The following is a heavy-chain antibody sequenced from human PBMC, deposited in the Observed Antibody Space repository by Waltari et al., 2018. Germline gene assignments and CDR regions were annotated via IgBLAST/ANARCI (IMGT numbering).Heavy chain of an antibody. Sequence: QVQLVQSGAEVKKPGSSVKVSCKASGGPFSSSAIRWVRQAPGQGLEWMGGIIPIFGTANYAQKFQGRVTITADESTSTAYMELSSLRSEDTAVYYCARDRERNSSSWYPVMDVWGQGTTVTVSS. CDR1: GGPFSSSA. V-gene: IGHV1-69*01. CDR3: ARDRERNSSSWYPVMDV. CDR2: IIPIFGTA. J-gene: IGHJ6*02. D-gene: IGHD6-13*01.